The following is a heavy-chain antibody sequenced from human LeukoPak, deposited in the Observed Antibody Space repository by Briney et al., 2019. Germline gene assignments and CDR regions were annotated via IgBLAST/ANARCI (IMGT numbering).Heavy chain of an antibody. J-gene: IGHJ4*02. CDR1: GFTFSSYW. Sequence: RPGGSLRLSCAASGFTFSSYWMHWVRQAPGKGLGWVSRINSDGSSTSYADSVKGRFTISRDNAKNTLYLQMNSLRVEDTAVYYCVRGADTGYSSDSWGQGTLVTVSS. CDR2: INSDGSST. CDR3: VRGADTGYSSDS. V-gene: IGHV3-74*01. D-gene: IGHD3-9*01.